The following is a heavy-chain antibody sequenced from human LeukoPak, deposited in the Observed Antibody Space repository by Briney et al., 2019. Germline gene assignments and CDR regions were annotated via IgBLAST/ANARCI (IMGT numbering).Heavy chain of an antibody. CDR1: GYTFTSYG. V-gene: IGHV1-18*01. D-gene: IGHD3-3*01. CDR3: ARDYSAASNFWSGYRRPYFDY. Sequence: ASVKVSCKASGYTFTSYGISWVRQAPGQGLEWMGWISAYNGNTNYAQTLQGRVTMTTDTSTSTAYMELRSLRSDDTAVYYCARDYSAASNFWSGYRRPYFDYWGQGTLVTVSS. CDR2: ISAYNGNT. J-gene: IGHJ4*02.